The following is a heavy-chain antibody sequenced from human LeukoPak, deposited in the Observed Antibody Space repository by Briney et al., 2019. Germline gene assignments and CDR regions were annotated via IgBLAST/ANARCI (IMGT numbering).Heavy chain of an antibody. D-gene: IGHD3-3*01. V-gene: IGHV3-30-3*01. CDR1: GFTFSSYA. Sequence: PGRSLRLSCAASGFTFSSYAMHWVRQAPGKGLEWVAVISYDGSNKYYADSVKGRFTISRDNSKNTLYLQMNSLRAEDTAVYYCARGRLRFLEPYDAFDIWGQGTMVTVSS. CDR2: ISYDGSNK. CDR3: ARGRLRFLEPYDAFDI. J-gene: IGHJ3*02.